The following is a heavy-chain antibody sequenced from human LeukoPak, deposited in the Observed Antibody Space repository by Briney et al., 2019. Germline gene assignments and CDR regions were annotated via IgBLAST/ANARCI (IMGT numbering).Heavy chain of an antibody. CDR2: IYYSGRT. Sequence: SETLSLTCDVYGGSFSGYYWGWIRQPPGKGLEWIGSIYYSGRTYYNPSLKSRVTISVDTSKNQFSLMMTSVTAADTAVYYCARSAERAVASVSFDYWGQGTLVTVSS. CDR1: GGSFSGYY. J-gene: IGHJ4*02. CDR3: ARSAERAVASVSFDY. V-gene: IGHV4-39*01. D-gene: IGHD6-19*01.